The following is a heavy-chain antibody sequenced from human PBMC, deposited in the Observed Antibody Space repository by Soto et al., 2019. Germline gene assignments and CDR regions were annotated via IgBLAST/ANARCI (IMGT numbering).Heavy chain of an antibody. D-gene: IGHD2-2*02. CDR2: IVVGSGNT. CDR3: AAGVVPAAIGGMDV. J-gene: IGHJ6*02. V-gene: IGHV1-58*01. Sequence: SVKVSCKASGFTFTSSAVQWVRQARGQRLEWIGWIVVGSGNTNYAQKFQERVTITRDMSTSTAYMELSSLRSEDTAVYYCAAGVVPAAIGGMDVWGQGTTVTAP. CDR1: GFTFTSSA.